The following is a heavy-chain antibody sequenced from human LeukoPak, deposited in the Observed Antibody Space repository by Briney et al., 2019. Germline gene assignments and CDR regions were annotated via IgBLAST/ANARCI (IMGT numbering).Heavy chain of an antibody. D-gene: IGHD3-22*01. V-gene: IGHV3-21*04. CDR3: AKAPITMIVVVIPTAFDI. J-gene: IGHJ3*02. Sequence: PGGSLRLSCAASGFTFSSYSMNWVRQAPGKGLEWVSSISSSSSYIYYADSVKGRFTISRDNAKNSLYLQMNSLRAEDTAVYYCAKAPITMIVVVIPTAFDIWGQGTMVTVSS. CDR2: ISSSSSYI. CDR1: GFTFSSYS.